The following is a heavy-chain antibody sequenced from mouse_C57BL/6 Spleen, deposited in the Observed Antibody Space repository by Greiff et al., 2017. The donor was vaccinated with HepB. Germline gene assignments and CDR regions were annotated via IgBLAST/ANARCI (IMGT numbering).Heavy chain of an antibody. CDR3: ARDYGSREDLFAY. Sequence: QVQLQQPGAELVRPGSSVKLSCKASGYTFTSYWMHWVKQRPIQGLEWIGNIDPSDSETHYNQKFKDKATLTVDKSSSTAYMQLSSLTSEDSAVYYCARDYGSREDLFAYWGQGTLVTVSA. V-gene: IGHV1-52*01. J-gene: IGHJ3*01. D-gene: IGHD1-1*01. CDR1: GYTFTSYW. CDR2: IDPSDSET.